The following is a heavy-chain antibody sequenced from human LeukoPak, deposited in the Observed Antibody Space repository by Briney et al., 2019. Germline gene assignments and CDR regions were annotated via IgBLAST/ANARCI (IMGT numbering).Heavy chain of an antibody. J-gene: IGHJ5*02. CDR2: INHSGST. CDR1: GGSFSGYY. D-gene: IGHD6-13*01. V-gene: IGHV4-34*01. Sequence: PSETLSLTCTVSGGSFSGYYCTWIRQPPGKGLEWIGEINHSGSTNYNPSLKSRVTISVDTSKNQFSLKLSSVTAADTAVYYCARERQQLVFRGIGWFDPWGQGTLVTVSS. CDR3: ARERQQLVFRGIGWFDP.